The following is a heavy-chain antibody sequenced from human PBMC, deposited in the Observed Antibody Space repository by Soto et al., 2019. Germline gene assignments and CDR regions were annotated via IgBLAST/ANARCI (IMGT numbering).Heavy chain of an antibody. CDR3: ARGTPDTAMVYYYYYGMDV. D-gene: IGHD5-18*01. Sequence: GGSLRLSCAASGFTFSSYGMHWVRQAPGKGLEWVAVIWYDGSNKYYADSVKGRFTISRDNSKNTLYLQMNSLRAEDTAVYYCARGTPDTAMVYYYYYGMDVWGQGTTVTVSS. CDR1: GFTFSSYG. V-gene: IGHV3-33*01. CDR2: IWYDGSNK. J-gene: IGHJ6*02.